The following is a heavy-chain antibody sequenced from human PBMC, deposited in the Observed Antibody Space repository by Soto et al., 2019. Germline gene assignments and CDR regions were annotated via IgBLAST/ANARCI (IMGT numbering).Heavy chain of an antibody. D-gene: IGHD2-15*01. CDR2: IIPISGTT. CDR1: GGTFSTHA. J-gene: IGHJ6*02. Sequence: GASVKVSCKASGGTFSTHAIIWVRQAPGHGLEWMGGIIPISGTTYYTQNFQGRVTITADEPTSTAFMELSSLKSEDTAVFYCARGYCSGGNCYSGMDVWGQGTMVTVSS. CDR3: ARGYCSGGNCYSGMDV. V-gene: IGHV1-69*13.